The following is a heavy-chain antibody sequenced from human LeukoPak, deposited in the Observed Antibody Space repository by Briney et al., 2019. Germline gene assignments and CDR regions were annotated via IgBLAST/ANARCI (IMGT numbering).Heavy chain of an antibody. CDR3: ARVLRYFDWLFFFDY. CDR1: GFTFSSYG. J-gene: IGHJ4*02. Sequence: GGSLRLSCAASGFTFSSYGMHWVRQAPGKGLEWVAFIRYDGSSKYYADSVKGRFTVSRDNSKNTLYLQMNSLRAEDTAVYYCARVLRYFDWLFFFDYWGQGTLVTVSS. V-gene: IGHV3-30*02. D-gene: IGHD3-9*01. CDR2: IRYDGSSK.